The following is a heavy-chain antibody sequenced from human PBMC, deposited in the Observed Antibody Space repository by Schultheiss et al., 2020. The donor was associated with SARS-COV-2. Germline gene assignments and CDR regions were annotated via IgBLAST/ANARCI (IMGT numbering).Heavy chain of an antibody. CDR2: SRNKADSYRT. CDR3: ARYIRRGGVSSGDY. CDR1: GFTFSDHY. D-gene: IGHD3-10*01. Sequence: GGSLRLSCVVSGFTFSDHYMDWVRQAPGKGLEWVGRSRNKADSYRTEYAASVKDRFTILRDDSKSSLYLQMNSLKTEDTAVYYCARYIRRGGVSSGDYWGQGTLVTVSS. V-gene: IGHV3-72*01. J-gene: IGHJ4*02.